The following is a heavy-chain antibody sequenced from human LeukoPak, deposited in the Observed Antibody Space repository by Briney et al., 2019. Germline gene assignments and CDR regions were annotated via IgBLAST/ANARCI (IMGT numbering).Heavy chain of an antibody. J-gene: IGHJ6*03. CDR1: GFTFDDYA. Sequence: GGSLRLSCAASGFTFDDYAMHWVRQAPGKGLEWVSGISWNSGSIGYADSVKGRFTISRDNAKNSLYLQMNSLRAEDTALYYCAKGDGSYYYYYMDVWGKGTTVTISS. D-gene: IGHD6-25*01. CDR3: AKGDGSYYYYYMDV. CDR2: ISWNSGSI. V-gene: IGHV3-9*01.